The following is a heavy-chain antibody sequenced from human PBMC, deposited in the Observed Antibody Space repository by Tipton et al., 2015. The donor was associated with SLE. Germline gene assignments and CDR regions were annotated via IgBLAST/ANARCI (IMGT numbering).Heavy chain of an antibody. Sequence: GSLRLSCAASGFTFDDYAMRWVRQAPGKGLEWVSLISWDGGSTYYADSVKGRFTISRDNSKNSLYLQMNSLRAEDTALYYCAKDEYRGEGVDYWGQGTLVTVSS. CDR3: AKDEYRGEGVDY. V-gene: IGHV3-43D*04. J-gene: IGHJ4*02. CDR2: ISWDGGST. D-gene: IGHD6-6*01. CDR1: GFTFDDYA.